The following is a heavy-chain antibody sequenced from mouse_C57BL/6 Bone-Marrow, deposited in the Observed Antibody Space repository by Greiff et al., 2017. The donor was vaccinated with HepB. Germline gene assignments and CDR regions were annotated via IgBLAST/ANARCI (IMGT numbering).Heavy chain of an antibody. CDR2: IYPRSGNT. Sequence: QVQLQQSGAELARPGASVKLSCKASGYTFTSYGISWVKQRTGQGLEWIGEIYPRSGNTYYNEKFKGKATLTADKSSSTAYMELRSLTSEDSAVYFFARSAIYYDYDGGFAYWGQGTLVTVSA. CDR3: ARSAIYYDYDGGFAY. CDR1: GYTFTSYG. J-gene: IGHJ3*01. V-gene: IGHV1-81*01. D-gene: IGHD2-4*01.